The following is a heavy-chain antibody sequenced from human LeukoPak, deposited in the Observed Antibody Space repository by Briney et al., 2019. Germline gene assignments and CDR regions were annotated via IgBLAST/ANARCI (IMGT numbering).Heavy chain of an antibody. D-gene: IGHD1-20*01. CDR3: ASGSITGTTSY. CDR1: GYTLTELS. CDR2: INPNSGGT. J-gene: IGHJ4*02. Sequence: GASVKVSCKVSGYTLTELSMHWVRQAPGQGLEWMGWINPNSGGTNYAQKFQGRVTMTRDTSISTAYMELSRLRSDDTAVYYCASGSITGTTSYWGQGTLVTVSS. V-gene: IGHV1-2*02.